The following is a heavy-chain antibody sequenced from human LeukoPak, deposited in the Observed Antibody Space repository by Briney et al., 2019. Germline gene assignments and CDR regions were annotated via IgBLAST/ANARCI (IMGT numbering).Heavy chain of an antibody. CDR1: GFTFGSYS. CDR2: ISSSSSYI. CDR3: ARDRVVTMLDY. Sequence: GGSLRLSWAASGFTFGSYSMNWVRQAPGKGLEWVSSISSSSSYIYYADSVKGRFTISRDNAKNTLYLQMNSLRAEDTAVYYCARDRVVTMLDYWGQGTLVTVSS. V-gene: IGHV3-21*01. D-gene: IGHD5-12*01. J-gene: IGHJ4*02.